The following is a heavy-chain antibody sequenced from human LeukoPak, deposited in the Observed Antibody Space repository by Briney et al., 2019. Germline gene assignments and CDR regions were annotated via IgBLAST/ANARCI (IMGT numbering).Heavy chain of an antibody. Sequence: SETLSLICSVSGGSISSSTYYWGWIRQPPGKGLEWVASVYYSGSTYYNPSLESRVTMSVGTSKNQFSLKLRSVTAADTAVYYCARQPGGYSGPFDYWGQGTLVTVSS. CDR2: VYYSGST. CDR3: ARQPGGYSGPFDY. V-gene: IGHV4-39*01. J-gene: IGHJ4*02. D-gene: IGHD5-12*01. CDR1: GGSISSSTYY.